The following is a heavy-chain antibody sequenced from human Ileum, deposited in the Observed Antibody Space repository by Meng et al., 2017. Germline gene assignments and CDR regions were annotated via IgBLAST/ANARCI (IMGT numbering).Heavy chain of an antibody. D-gene: IGHD1-26*01. CDR3: ARAGSYRHDY. Sequence: VQLVGSGGGVVQPGRSLRLSCAGSGFYFSGYSMRWVRQAPGKGLEWVALISYDGTNKVYPDSVKGRFTISRDNAKNTVYLQMNSLTVEDTAVYYCARAGSYRHDYWGQGTLVTVSS. CDR1: GFYFSGYS. CDR2: ISYDGTNK. V-gene: IGHV3-30*07. J-gene: IGHJ4*02.